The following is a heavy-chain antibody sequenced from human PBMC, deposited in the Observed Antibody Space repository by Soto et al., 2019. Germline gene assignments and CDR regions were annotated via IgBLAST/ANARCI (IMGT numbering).Heavy chain of an antibody. J-gene: IGHJ6*02. CDR1: GDSVTSGSYY. CDR2: ISYTGRT. D-gene: IGHD1-26*01. V-gene: IGHV4-61*03. CDR3: ETAWALPPYYVMNV. Sequence: SETLSLTCIVSGDSVTSGSYYWTWLRQPPGKGLEWIGYISYTGRTKYNPSLQSRVTISVDTSKNDFSLNLSSVTAADTAVYFRETAWALPPYYVMNVWGHGTAVTVSS.